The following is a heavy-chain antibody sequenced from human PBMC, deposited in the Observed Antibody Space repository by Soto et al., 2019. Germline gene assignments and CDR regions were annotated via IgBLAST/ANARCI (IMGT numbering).Heavy chain of an antibody. CDR3: ASSSGWYGRWFDP. CDR1: GGSISSYY. V-gene: IGHV4-59*01. D-gene: IGHD6-19*01. CDR2: IYYSGST. J-gene: IGHJ5*02. Sequence: SETLSLTCTVSGGSISSYYWSWIRQPPGKGLEWIGYIYYSGSTNYNPSLKSRVTISVDTSKNQFSLKLSSVTAADTAVYYCASSSGWYGRWFDPWGQGTLVTVSS.